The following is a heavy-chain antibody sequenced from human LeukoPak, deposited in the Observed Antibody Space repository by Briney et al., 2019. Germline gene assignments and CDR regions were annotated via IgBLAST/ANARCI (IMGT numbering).Heavy chain of an antibody. J-gene: IGHJ4*02. Sequence: GGALRHSRVASVFTLCSYGMHSVRPAPGRGLEWVAVISKEGSYKYYAESVRGRITLSRDNTKKTLYLQMNSLRAEDAAVYYCAKANLREFEYWGQGTLVTVSS. D-gene: IGHD3-10*01. CDR1: VFTLCSYG. V-gene: IGHV3-30*18. CDR3: AKANLREFEY. CDR2: ISKEGSYK.